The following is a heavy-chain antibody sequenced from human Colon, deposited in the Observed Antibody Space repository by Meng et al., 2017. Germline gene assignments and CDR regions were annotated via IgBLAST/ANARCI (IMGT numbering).Heavy chain of an antibody. J-gene: IGHJ4*02. CDR1: GDSVSSNSYY. D-gene: IGHD1-26*01. Sequence: QVQLQESGPRLVKPSQTLSLTCTVSGDSVSSNSYYWTWIRQHPGTGLEWIGYIYSGWISHYNPSLKSRITMSIDTSKNQFSLQLTSVTAADTAIYYCARDPLAVGPTDRGLDSWGQGTLVTVSS. CDR2: IYSGWIS. CDR3: ARDPLAVGPTDRGLDS. V-gene: IGHV4-31*03.